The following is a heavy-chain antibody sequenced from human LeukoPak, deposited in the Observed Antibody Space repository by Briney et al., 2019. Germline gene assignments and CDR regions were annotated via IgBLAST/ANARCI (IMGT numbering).Heavy chain of an antibody. CDR1: GFTFSSYA. CDR2: ISYDGSNK. D-gene: IGHD3-22*01. V-gene: IGHV3-30*04. J-gene: IGHJ4*02. CDR3: ARDRYYYDSSGYYYLFDY. Sequence: GGSLRLSCAASGFTFSSYAMHWVRQAPGKGPEWVAVISYDGSNKYYADSVKGRFTISRDNSKNTLYLQMNSLRAEDTAVYYCARDRYYYDSSGYYYLFDYWGQGTLVTVSS.